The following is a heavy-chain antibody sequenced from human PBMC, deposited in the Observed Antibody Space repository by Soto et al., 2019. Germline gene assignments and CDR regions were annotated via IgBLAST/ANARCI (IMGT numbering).Heavy chain of an antibody. CDR2: IIPIFGTA. CDR1: GGTFGSYA. V-gene: IGHV1-69*13. J-gene: IGHJ5*02. Sequence: SVKVSCKTSGGTFGSYAISWVRQAPGQGLEWMGGIIPIFGTANYAQKFQGRVTITADESTSTAYMELSSLRSEDTAVYYCAGGQTDRSGYYLASFDPWGQGTLVTVSS. D-gene: IGHD3-3*01. CDR3: AGGQTDRSGYYLASFDP.